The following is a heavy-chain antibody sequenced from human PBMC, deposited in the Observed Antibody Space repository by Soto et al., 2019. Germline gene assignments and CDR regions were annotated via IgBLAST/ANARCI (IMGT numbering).Heavy chain of an antibody. CDR3: ARWGSGYDAFDI. J-gene: IGHJ3*02. CDR1: GGSISSSSYY. V-gene: IGHV4-39*01. Sequence: LSLTCTVSGGSISSSSYYWGWIRQPPGKGLEWIGSIYYSGSTYYNPSLKSRVTISVDTSKNQFSLKLSSVTAADTAVYYCARWGSGYDAFDIWGQGTMVTVSS. CDR2: IYYSGST. D-gene: IGHD3-16*01.